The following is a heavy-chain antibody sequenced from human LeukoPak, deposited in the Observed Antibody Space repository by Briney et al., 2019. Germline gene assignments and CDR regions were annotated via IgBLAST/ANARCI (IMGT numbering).Heavy chain of an antibody. D-gene: IGHD6-19*01. CDR1: GFTFSSYE. V-gene: IGHV3-23*01. CDR2: ISGSGGST. Sequence: GGSLRLSCAASGFTFSSYEMNWVRQAPGKGLDWVSAISGSGGSTYYADSVKGRFTISRDNSKNTLYLQMNSLRAEDTAMYYCAKGYSSGWYRGGDYWGQGTLVTVSS. CDR3: AKGYSSGWYRGGDY. J-gene: IGHJ4*02.